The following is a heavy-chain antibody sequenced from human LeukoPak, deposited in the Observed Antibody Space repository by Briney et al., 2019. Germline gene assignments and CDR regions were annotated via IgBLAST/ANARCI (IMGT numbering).Heavy chain of an antibody. V-gene: IGHV1-2*02. J-gene: IGHJ3*02. Sequence: ASVKVSCKASGYTFTGSQVHWVRQAPGQGLEWMGWINPNSGVTNYAQNFKARVTMATDTSISTAYMELSGLRSDDTAVYYCARAYSPRRGTGYDTHAFDIWGQGTMLTVSS. D-gene: IGHD3/OR15-3a*01. CDR3: ARAYSPRRGTGYDTHAFDI. CDR2: INPNSGVT. CDR1: GYTFTGSQ.